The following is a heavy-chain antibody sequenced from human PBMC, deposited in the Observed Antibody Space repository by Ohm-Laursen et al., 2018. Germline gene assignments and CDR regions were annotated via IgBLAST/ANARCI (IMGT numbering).Heavy chain of an antibody. V-gene: IGHV3-30*18. CDR3: AKGTRYDFWSGYHEY. J-gene: IGHJ4*02. D-gene: IGHD3-3*01. CDR1: GFTFSSYW. Sequence: SLRLSCSASGFTFSSYWMSWVRQAPGKGLEWVAVISHDGSNKYYADSVKGRFIISRDNSKNTLYVHMNSLRAEDTAVYYCAKGTRYDFWSGYHEYWGQGTLVTVSS. CDR2: ISHDGSNK.